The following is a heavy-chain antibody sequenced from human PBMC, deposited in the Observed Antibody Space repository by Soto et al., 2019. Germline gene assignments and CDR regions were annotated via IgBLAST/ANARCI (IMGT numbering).Heavy chain of an antibody. V-gene: IGHV1-46*03. Sequence: ASVKVSCKASGYTFTSYYMHWVRQAPGQGLEWMGIINPSGGSTSYAQKFQGRVTMTRDTSTSTVYMELSSLRSEDTAVYYCARVAVVPAAPSIPGGGYSYGYSDYWGQGTLVTVSS. J-gene: IGHJ4*02. CDR2: INPSGGST. CDR3: ARVAVVPAAPSIPGGGYSYGYSDY. D-gene: IGHD5-18*01. CDR1: GYTFTSYY.